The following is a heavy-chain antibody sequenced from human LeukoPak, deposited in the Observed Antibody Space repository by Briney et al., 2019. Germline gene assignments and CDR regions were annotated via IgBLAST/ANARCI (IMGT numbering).Heavy chain of an antibody. J-gene: IGHJ4*02. D-gene: IGHD6-13*01. Sequence: GGSLRLSCAGSGFTFSSYGMHWVRQAPGKGLEWVAFIRYDGSKKYYAESVKGRFTISRDDSKNTVYLQMNSLRSGDTAVYYCAKDEPYSSSWLHFDYWGQGTLVTVSS. CDR1: GFTFSSYG. CDR2: IRYDGSKK. V-gene: IGHV3-30*02. CDR3: AKDEPYSSSWLHFDY.